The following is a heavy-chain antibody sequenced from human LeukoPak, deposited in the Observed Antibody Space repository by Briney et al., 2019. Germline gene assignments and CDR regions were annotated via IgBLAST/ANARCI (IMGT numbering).Heavy chain of an antibody. D-gene: IGHD1-26*01. Sequence: ASVKVSCKASGGTFSSYAISWVRQAPGQGLEWMGWISAYNGNTNYAQKLQGRVTMTTDTSTSTAYMELRSLRSDDTAVYYCALRPQIVGATTGFDYWGQGTLVTVSS. CDR1: GGTFSSYA. J-gene: IGHJ4*02. CDR3: ALRPQIVGATTGFDY. CDR2: ISAYNGNT. V-gene: IGHV1-18*01.